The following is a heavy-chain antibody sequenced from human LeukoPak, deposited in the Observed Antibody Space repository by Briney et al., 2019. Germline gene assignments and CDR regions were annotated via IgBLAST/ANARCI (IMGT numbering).Heavy chain of an antibody. Sequence: GSLRLSCAASGFTFDDYAMHWVRQSPGKGLEWIGYIYYTGTSYNPSLKSRVTISADTSKNQFSLKLISVTAADTAVYYCASRKLGNDYWGQGTLVTVSS. CDR2: IYYTGT. CDR1: GFTFDDYA. D-gene: IGHD7-27*01. CDR3: ASRKLGNDY. J-gene: IGHJ4*02. V-gene: IGHV4-59*01.